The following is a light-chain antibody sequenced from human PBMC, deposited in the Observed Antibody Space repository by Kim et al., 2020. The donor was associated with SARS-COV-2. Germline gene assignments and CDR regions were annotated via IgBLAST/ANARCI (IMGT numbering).Light chain of an antibody. V-gene: IGKV3-15*01. J-gene: IGKJ1*01. CDR1: QGVSST. CDR2: GAS. CDR3: QQYNNWAPWT. Sequence: SQGERATLSCRASQGVSSTLAWYQQKPGQAPRLRIYGASTRATGIPARFSGSGSGTEFTLTFSSLQSEDFAVYYCQQYNNWAPWTFGQGTKVDIK.